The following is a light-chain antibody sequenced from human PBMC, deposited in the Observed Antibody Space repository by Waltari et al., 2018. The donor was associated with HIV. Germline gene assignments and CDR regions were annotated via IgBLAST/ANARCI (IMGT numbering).Light chain of an antibody. V-gene: IGKV2-28*01. Sequence: DLVMTQSQLSLPATAGEPASISCRISQSLLHTYGYIYLDWYLQKPGQSPQVLIYMGFDRAPGVPDRFSGSGSGTDFTLEISRVEAEDVGVYYCMQGLQTPSTFGPGTRVDI. J-gene: IGKJ3*01. CDR2: MGF. CDR1: QSLLHTYGYIY. CDR3: MQGLQTPST.